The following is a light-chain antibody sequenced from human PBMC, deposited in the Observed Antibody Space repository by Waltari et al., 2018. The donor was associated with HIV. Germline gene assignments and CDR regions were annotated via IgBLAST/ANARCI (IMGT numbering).Light chain of an antibody. J-gene: IGKJ1*01. Sequence: EIVLTQSPATLSLSPGERATLSCRASQSIRINLAWYQQKPGQAPRLLIYDASTRATGIPARFRGSGSGTEFTLTISSLQSEDFAVYYCQQYNNWPPLTFGQGTKVEIK. V-gene: IGKV3-15*01. CDR2: DAS. CDR1: QSIRIN. CDR3: QQYNNWPPLT.